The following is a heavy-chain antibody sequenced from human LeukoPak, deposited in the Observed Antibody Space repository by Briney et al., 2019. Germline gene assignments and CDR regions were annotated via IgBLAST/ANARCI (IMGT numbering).Heavy chain of an antibody. CDR3: ARHGDYYDSSGYYYAEYFQY. D-gene: IGHD3-22*01. CDR2: IYYSGST. J-gene: IGHJ1*01. V-gene: IGHV4-59*08. Sequence: SETLSLTCTVSGGSISSYYWSWIRQPPGKGLEWIGYIYYSGSTNYNPSLKSRVTISVDTSKNQFSLKLSSVTAADTAVYYCARHGDYYDSSGYYYAEYFQYWGQGTLVTVSS. CDR1: GGSISSYY.